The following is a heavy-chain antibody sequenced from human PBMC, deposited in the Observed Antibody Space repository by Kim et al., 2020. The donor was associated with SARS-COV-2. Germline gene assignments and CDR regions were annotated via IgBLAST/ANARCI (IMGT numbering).Heavy chain of an antibody. D-gene: IGHD3-16*01. Sequence: DSVGGRFTIARDKSKATLYLQMDSLSVGDTAVYYCAKSYTSGTYFFDFWGQGTPVTVSS. CDR3: AKSYTSGTYFFDF. V-gene: IGHV3-33*03. J-gene: IGHJ4*02.